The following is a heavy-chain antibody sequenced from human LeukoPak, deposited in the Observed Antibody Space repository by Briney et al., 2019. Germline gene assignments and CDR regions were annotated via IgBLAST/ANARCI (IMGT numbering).Heavy chain of an antibody. CDR2: TSSSSSYI. CDR1: GFTFSSYS. CDR3: ARGPGVGATPVNWFDP. Sequence: PGGSLRLSCAASGFTFSSYSMNWVRQAPGKGLEWVSSTSSSSSYIYYADSVKGRFTISRDNAKNSLYLQMNSLRAEDTAVYYCARGPGVGATPVNWFDPWGQGTLVTVSS. J-gene: IGHJ5*02. D-gene: IGHD1-26*01. V-gene: IGHV3-21*01.